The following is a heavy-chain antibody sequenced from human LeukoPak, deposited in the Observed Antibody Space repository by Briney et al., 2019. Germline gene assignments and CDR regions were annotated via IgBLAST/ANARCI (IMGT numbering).Heavy chain of an antibody. CDR3: ARAPSEVGGYYPEYFRH. Sequence: PGGSLRLSCEASGFTFSRYWMHWVRQAPGKGLVWVSRIKSDGKTNYADSVKGRFTISRDNAKNTVSLQMDILRAEDTGVYYCARAPSEVGGYYPEYFRHWGQGTLVTVSS. CDR2: IKSDGKT. D-gene: IGHD3-22*01. V-gene: IGHV3-74*01. CDR1: GFTFSRYW. J-gene: IGHJ1*01.